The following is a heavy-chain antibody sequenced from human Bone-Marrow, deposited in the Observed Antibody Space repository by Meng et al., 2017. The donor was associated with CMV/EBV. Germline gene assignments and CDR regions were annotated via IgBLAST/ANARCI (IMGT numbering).Heavy chain of an antibody. CDR1: GFTFSTYF. D-gene: IGHD5-18*01. Sequence: LSLTCAASGFTFSTYFMNWVRQAPGKGLEWVSSISSSSSYIYYADSVKGRFTISRDNAKNSLYLQMNSLRAEDTAVYYCARRRVDTAMLGVDYWGQGTLVTFSS. CDR2: ISSSSSYI. J-gene: IGHJ4*02. V-gene: IGHV3-21*01. CDR3: ARRRVDTAMLGVDY.